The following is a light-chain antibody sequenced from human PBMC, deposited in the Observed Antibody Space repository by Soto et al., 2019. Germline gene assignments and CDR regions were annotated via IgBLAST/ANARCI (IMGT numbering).Light chain of an antibody. CDR1: SSNIGAHYN. Sequence: QSVLTQPPSVSGAPGQRVTISCTGSSSNIGAHYNVHWYQQLPGTAPKLLIYGDSNRPSGVPDRFSGSKSGTSASLAITGLQAEDEADYYCQSYDSSLSGPWVFGGGTQLTVL. CDR2: GDS. CDR3: QSYDSSLSGPWV. V-gene: IGLV1-40*01. J-gene: IGLJ3*02.